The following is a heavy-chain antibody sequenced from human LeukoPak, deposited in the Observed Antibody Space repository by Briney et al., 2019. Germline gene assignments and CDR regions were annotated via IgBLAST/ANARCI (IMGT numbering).Heavy chain of an antibody. CDR3: STVDGDSGPPFDH. D-gene: IGHD4-17*01. V-gene: IGHV3-15*01. CDR1: GFTFSSYW. CDR2: IKSMADGGTR. J-gene: IGHJ4*02. Sequence: PGGSLRLSCAASGFTFSSYWMSWVRQAPGKGLEWVGRIKSMADGGTRDYAAPVKGKFTISRDDSKDTLYLQMNGLKTEDTAIYYCSTVDGDSGPPFDHWGQGTLVTVSS.